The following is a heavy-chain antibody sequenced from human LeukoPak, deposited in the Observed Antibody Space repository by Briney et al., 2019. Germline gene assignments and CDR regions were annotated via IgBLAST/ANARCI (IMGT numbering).Heavy chain of an antibody. CDR2: IRYDGSNK. J-gene: IGHJ4*02. V-gene: IGHV3-30*02. CDR3: AKDGVWGSYRYGHY. CDR1: GFTFSSYG. Sequence: GGSLRLSCAASGFTFSSYGMHWVRQAPGKGLEWVAFIRYDGSNKYYADSVKGRFTISRDNSKNTLYLQMNSLRAEDTAVYYCAKDGVWGSYRYGHYWGQGTLVTVSP. D-gene: IGHD3-16*02.